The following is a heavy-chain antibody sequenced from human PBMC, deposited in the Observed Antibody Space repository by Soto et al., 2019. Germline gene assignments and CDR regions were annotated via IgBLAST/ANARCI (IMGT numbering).Heavy chain of an antibody. J-gene: IGHJ6*03. CDR2: TYYRSKWYN. D-gene: IGHD2-15*01. CDR1: GDSVSSNSAA. Sequence: QTLSLTCAISGDSVSSNSAAWNWIRQSPSRGLEWLGRTYYRSKWYNDYAVSVKSRITINPDTSKNQFSLQLNSVTPEDTAVYYCARSDSVVVVAATPYYYYYMDVWGKGTTVTVSS. CDR3: ARSDSVVVVAATPYYYYYMDV. V-gene: IGHV6-1*01.